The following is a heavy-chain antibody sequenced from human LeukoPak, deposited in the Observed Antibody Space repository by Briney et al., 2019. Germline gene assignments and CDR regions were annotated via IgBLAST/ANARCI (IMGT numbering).Heavy chain of an antibody. Sequence: GGSLRLSCAASGSTSINYWMTWVRQAPGKGLEWVANIKQDGSEKYYVDSVTGRFTISRDNAKNSLFLQMSSLRADDTAVYYCARGGIRGVLMEYWGQGTLVTVSS. CDR2: IKQDGSEK. CDR3: ARGGIRGVLMEY. V-gene: IGHV3-7*05. J-gene: IGHJ4*02. D-gene: IGHD3-10*01. CDR1: GSTSINYW.